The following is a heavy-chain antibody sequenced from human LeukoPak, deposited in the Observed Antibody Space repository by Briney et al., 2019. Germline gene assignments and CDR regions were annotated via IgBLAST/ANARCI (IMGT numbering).Heavy chain of an antibody. CDR3: ARLAPHYYYMDV. CDR2: ISSSSSTI. Sequence: GGSLRLSCAASGFTFSSYSMNWVRQAPGKGLEWVSYISSSSSTIYYADSVKGRFTISRDNAKNSLYLQMISLRAEDTAVYYCARLAPHYYYMDVWGKGTTVTVSS. J-gene: IGHJ6*03. V-gene: IGHV3-48*01. CDR1: GFTFSSYS.